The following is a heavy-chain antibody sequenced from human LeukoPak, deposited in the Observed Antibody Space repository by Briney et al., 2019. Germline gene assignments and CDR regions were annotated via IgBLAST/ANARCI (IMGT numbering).Heavy chain of an antibody. D-gene: IGHD6-19*01. CDR2: ISGSGGST. J-gene: IGHJ4*02. Sequence: GGSLRLSXAASGFTFSSYVMSWVRQAPGKGLEWVSAISGSGGSTYYADSVKGRFTISRDNSKNTLYLQMNSLRAEDTAVYYCAKVARSGWSIFDYWGQGTLVTVSS. CDR1: GFTFSSYV. CDR3: AKVARSGWSIFDY. V-gene: IGHV3-23*01.